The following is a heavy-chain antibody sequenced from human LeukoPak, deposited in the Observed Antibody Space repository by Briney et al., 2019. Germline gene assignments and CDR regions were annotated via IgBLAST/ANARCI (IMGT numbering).Heavy chain of an antibody. J-gene: IGHJ6*03. V-gene: IGHV4-39*02. Sequence: SETLSLTCTVSGDSISSGSYYWGWIRQPPGKGLEWIGSIYSSGNTYYNPSLKSRVTLSVDTSKNHFSLKLSSVTAADTAVYYCARDKRVAVAGTYIYYYYMDVWGNGTTVTISS. CDR1: GDSISSGSYY. CDR2: IYSSGNT. CDR3: ARDKRVAVAGTYIYYYYMDV. D-gene: IGHD6-19*01.